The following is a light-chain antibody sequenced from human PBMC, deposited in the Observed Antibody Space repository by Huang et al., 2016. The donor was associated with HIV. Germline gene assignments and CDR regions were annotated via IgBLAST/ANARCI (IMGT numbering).Light chain of an antibody. J-gene: IGKJ2*01. CDR2: AAS. V-gene: IGKV1-39*01. CDR1: HDINIY. Sequence: DIQMTQSPSSLSAFVGDRVTITCRASHDINIYLNWYQQKPGKAPQLLIYAASSLQSGVPSRFTGSGSGTDFTLTISSLQPEDFGTYYCQESHSTPYTFGQGTKVEIK. CDR3: QESHSTPYT.